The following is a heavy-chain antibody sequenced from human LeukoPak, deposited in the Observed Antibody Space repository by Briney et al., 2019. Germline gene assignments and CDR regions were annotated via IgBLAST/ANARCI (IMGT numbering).Heavy chain of an antibody. CDR2: IYPGDSET. D-gene: IGHD5-24*01. V-gene: IGHV5-51*01. CDR3: VRHGNGYNPDY. CDR1: GYSFTTYW. Sequence: GESLKISCKGSGYSFTTYWIGWVRQMPGKGLEWMGIIYPGDSETRYSPSFQGQVTISADKSISTAYLQWSSLKASDTAKYYCVRHGNGYNPDYWGQGTLVTVSS. J-gene: IGHJ4*02.